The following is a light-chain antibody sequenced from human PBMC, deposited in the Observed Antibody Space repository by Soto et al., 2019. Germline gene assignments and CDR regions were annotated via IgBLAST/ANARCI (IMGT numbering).Light chain of an antibody. CDR2: AAS. V-gene: IGKV3-20*01. J-gene: IGKJ2*01. Sequence: EIVLTQSPATLSLSPGERATLSCRASRSFASSYLAWYQHKPGQAPRLLIYAASSRATGIPDRFIGTGSGTDFTPTISRLEPDDSAVYYCHHYDSSPPYTCGQGTKLEIK. CDR3: HHYDSSPPYT. CDR1: RSFASSY.